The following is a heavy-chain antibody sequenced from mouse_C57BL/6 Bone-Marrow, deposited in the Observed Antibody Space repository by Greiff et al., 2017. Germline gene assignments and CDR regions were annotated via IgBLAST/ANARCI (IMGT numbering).Heavy chain of an antibody. V-gene: IGHV1-61*01. CDR1: GYTFTSYW. Sequence: VQLQQPGAELVRPGSSVKLSCKASGYTFTSYWMDWVKQRPGQGLEWIGNIYPSDSETHYNQKFKDKATLTVDKSSSTAYMQLSSLTSEDSAVYYCASWRSNSFADWGQGTLVTVSA. CDR3: ASWRSNSFAD. D-gene: IGHD2-5*01. CDR2: IYPSDSET. J-gene: IGHJ3*01.